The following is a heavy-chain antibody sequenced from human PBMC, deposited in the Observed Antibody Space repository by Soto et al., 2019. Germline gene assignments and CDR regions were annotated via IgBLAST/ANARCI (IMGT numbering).Heavy chain of an antibody. J-gene: IGHJ3*02. CDR1: GYTYPSYW. D-gene: IGHD3-10*01. CDR2: IYPEDSDT. Sequence: EVQLVQSGAEVKKPGESLQISCKGFGYTYPSYWIGWLRQMPGKGVEWMGIIYPEDSDTRYSPSFQGQVTISADKSISTAYLQWSSLKASDTAMYYCARRILLWSVRDAFDIWGQGTMVTVSS. CDR3: ARRILLWSVRDAFDI. V-gene: IGHV5-51*03.